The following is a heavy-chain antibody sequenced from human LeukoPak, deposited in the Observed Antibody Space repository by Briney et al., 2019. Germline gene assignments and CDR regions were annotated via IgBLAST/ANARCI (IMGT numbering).Heavy chain of an antibody. CDR1: GGTFSSYA. V-gene: IGHV1-69*05. CDR3: AREIAAAGTGNWFDP. J-gene: IGHJ5*02. Sequence: SVKVSCKASGGTFSSYAISWVRQAPGQGLEWMGGIIPIFGTANYAQKLQGRVTMTTDTSTSTAYMELRSLRSDDTAVYYCAREIAAAGTGNWFDPWGQGTLVTVSS. CDR2: IIPIFGTA. D-gene: IGHD6-13*01.